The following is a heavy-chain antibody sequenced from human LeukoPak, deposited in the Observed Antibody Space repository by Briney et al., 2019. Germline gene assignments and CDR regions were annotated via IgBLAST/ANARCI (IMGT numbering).Heavy chain of an antibody. J-gene: IGHJ4*02. CDR2: IHYSGKV. CDR3: AGTDIVATSVDY. D-gene: IGHD5-12*01. V-gene: IGHV4-39*07. Sequence: SETLSLTCTVSGGSLRSSGHWWVWIRQPPGKGLEWIGSIHYSGKVYYNPSLKSRVTTSVDTSTDQFSLKLSSVTAADTAVYYCAGTDIVATSVDYWGQGTLVTVSS. CDR1: GGSLRSSGHW.